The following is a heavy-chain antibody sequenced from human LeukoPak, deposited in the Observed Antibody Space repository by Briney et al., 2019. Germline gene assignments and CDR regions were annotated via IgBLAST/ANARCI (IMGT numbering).Heavy chain of an antibody. CDR2: LYPGDSDT. Sequence: GESLQISCKASGYSFTNYWIGWVRQMPGKGLEWMGILYPGDSDTKYSPSFQGQVTISADKSINTAYLQWSSLKASDTAMYYCARQRWLQLDAFDIWGQGTMVTVSS. D-gene: IGHD5-24*01. J-gene: IGHJ3*02. CDR3: ARQRWLQLDAFDI. CDR1: GYSFTNYW. V-gene: IGHV5-51*01.